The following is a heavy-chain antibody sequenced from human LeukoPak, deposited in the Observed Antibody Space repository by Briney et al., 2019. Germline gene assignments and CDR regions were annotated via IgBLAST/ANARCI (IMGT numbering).Heavy chain of an antibody. CDR2: IYTTGTT. V-gene: IGHV4-4*07. Sequence: SETLSLTCTVSNASVNSYFWGWVRQPAGKGLEWLGRIYTTGTTYYNPSLKSRLTLSIETSKSQFSLTLRSATAADTAVYFCGRQGYTAAYHFFDYWSLGTLVTVSP. D-gene: IGHD6-25*01. J-gene: IGHJ4*02. CDR1: NASVNSYF. CDR3: GRQGYTAAYHFFDY.